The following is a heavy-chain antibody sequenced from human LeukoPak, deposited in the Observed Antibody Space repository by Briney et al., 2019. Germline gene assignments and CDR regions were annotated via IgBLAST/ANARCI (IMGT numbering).Heavy chain of an antibody. D-gene: IGHD2-15*01. CDR3: ARDQDIVVVVAALRQRELGGFDP. CDR2: MNPKSGNT. Sequence: ASVKVSCKASGYTFTNYDINWVRQATGQGPEWMGWMNPKSGNTGYAQKFQGRVTMTRNTSISTAYMELSSLRSDDTAVYYCARDQDIVVVVAALRQRELGGFDPWGQGTLVTVSS. V-gene: IGHV1-8*01. J-gene: IGHJ5*02. CDR1: GYTFTNYD.